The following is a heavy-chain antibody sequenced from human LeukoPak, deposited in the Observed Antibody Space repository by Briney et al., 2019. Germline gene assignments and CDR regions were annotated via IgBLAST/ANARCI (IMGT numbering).Heavy chain of an antibody. CDR1: GGTVTNFA. D-gene: IGHD1-1*01. V-gene: IGHV1-69*13. Sequence: SVKVSCKASGGTVTNFAISWVRQAPGRGLEWVGGVIPLYGTSSYAQKFQGRVTITADDSTSTVYMELTSLRSEDTAVYYCARDQAARRNWNDGGDGFDPWGQGTLVTVSS. J-gene: IGHJ5*02. CDR3: ARDQAARRNWNDGGDGFDP. CDR2: VIPLYGTS.